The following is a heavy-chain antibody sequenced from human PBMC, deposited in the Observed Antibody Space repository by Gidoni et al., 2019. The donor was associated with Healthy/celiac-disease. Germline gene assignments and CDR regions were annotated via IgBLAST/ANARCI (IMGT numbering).Heavy chain of an antibody. CDR2: ISGSGGST. CDR1: GFTFSSYA. Sequence: EVQLLESGGGLVQPGGSLRLSCAASGFTFSSYAMSWVRQAPGKGLGWVSAISGSGGSTYYADSVKGRFTISRDNSKNTLYLQMNSLRAEDTAVYYCANSGSYLSPSDWYFDLWGRGTLVTVSS. D-gene: IGHD1-26*01. CDR3: ANSGSYLSPSDWYFDL. J-gene: IGHJ2*01. V-gene: IGHV3-23*01.